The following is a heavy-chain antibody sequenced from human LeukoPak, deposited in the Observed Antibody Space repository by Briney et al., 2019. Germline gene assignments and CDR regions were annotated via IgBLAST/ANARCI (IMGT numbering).Heavy chain of an antibody. J-gene: IGHJ4*02. V-gene: IGHV1-8*01. D-gene: IGHD3-10*01. CDR1: GCTFTSYD. CDR2: MNPNSGNT. CDR3: ARDHPLLTPQQLLWFGELSGDH. Sequence: ASVKVSCKASGCTFTSYDINWVRQATGQGLEWMGWMNPNSGNTGYAQKFQGRVTMTRNTSISTAYMELSSLRSDDTAVYYCARDHPLLTPQQLLWFGELSGDHWGQGTLVTVSS.